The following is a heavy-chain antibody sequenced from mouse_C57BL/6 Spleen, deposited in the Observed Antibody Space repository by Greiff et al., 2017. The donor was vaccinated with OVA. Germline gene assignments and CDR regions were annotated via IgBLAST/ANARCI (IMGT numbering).Heavy chain of an antibody. V-gene: IGHV1-42*01. CDR1: GYSFTGYY. CDR2: INPSTGGT. CDR3: ARDYGYGFAY. Sequence: VQLKESGPELVKPGASVKISCKASGYSFTGYYMNWVKQSPEKSLEWIGEINPSTGGTTYNQKFKAKATLTVDKSSSTAYMQLKSLTSEDSAVYYCARDYGYGFAYWGQGTLVTVSA. J-gene: IGHJ3*01. D-gene: IGHD2-2*01.